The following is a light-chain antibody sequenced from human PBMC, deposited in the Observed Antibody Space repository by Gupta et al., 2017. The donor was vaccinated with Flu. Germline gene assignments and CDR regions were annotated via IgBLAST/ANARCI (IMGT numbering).Light chain of an antibody. CDR3: QQFGTIPFT. V-gene: IGKV3-20*01. CDR2: GAS. J-gene: IGKJ3*01. CDR1: QGVSSNF. Sequence: ERATLSCRASQGVSSNFLAWYQQKPGQPPRLLMAGASYRATGTPDRFSGSGSGTDFTLVINSLEPGDFAVYFCQQFGTIPFTFGPGTRLDIK.